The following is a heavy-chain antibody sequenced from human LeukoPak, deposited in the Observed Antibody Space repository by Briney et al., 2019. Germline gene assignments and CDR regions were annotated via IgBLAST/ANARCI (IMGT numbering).Heavy chain of an antibody. V-gene: IGHV1-2*02. CDR3: ARQWLLAAAISSDFDY. J-gene: IGHJ4*02. CDR1: GYTFTGYY. Sequence: GASVKVSCKASGYTFTGYYMHWVRQAPGQGLEWMGWINPNSGGTNYAQKFQGRVTMTRDTSISTAYMELSRLRSDDTAVYYCARQWLLAAAISSDFDYWGQGTLVTVSS. CDR2: INPNSGGT. D-gene: IGHD2-2*02.